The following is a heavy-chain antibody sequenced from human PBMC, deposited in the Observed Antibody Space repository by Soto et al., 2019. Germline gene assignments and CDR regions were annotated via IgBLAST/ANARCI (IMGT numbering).Heavy chain of an antibody. CDR2: IYYSGST. J-gene: IGHJ6*02. CDR3: ARATINLVATQPSGMDV. D-gene: IGHD5-12*01. Sequence: SETLSLTCTVSGGSINNGDYYWSWIRQHPGKGLEWIGYIYYSGSTYYNPSLKSRVTILVDTSKNQFSLKLSSVTAADTAVYYCARATINLVATQPSGMDVWGQGTTVTVSS. V-gene: IGHV4-31*03. CDR1: GGSINNGDYY.